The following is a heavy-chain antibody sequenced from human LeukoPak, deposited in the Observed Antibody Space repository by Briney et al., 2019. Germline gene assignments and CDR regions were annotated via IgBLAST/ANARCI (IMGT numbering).Heavy chain of an antibody. Sequence: PGGSLRLSCAASGFTFTSYSFHWVRQAPGKGLEWVSAISSSGTYIYFADSVKGRFTISRDNAKNSLNLQMNSLRAEDTAVYYCASFRDSGSYLAPFDYWGQGTLVTVSS. CDR2: ISSSGTYI. D-gene: IGHD1-26*01. J-gene: IGHJ4*02. CDR3: ASFRDSGSYLAPFDY. V-gene: IGHV3-21*01. CDR1: GFTFTSYS.